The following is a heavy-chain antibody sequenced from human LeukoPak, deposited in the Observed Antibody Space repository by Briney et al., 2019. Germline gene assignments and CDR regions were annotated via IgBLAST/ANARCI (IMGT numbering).Heavy chain of an antibody. CDR2: ISGSGGST. J-gene: IGHJ4*02. CDR1: GFTFSSYA. V-gene: IGHV3-23*01. Sequence: TGGSLRLSCAASGFTFSSYAMSWVRQAPGKGLEWVSGISGSGGSTYYADSVKGRFTISRDNSKNTLYLQMNSLRVGDTAVYYCAKGQTWASVYFDSWGQGTLVTVSS. CDR3: AKGQTWASVYFDS. D-gene: IGHD7-27*01.